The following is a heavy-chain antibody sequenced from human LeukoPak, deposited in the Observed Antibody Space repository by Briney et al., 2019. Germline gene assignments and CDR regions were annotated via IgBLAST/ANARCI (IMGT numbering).Heavy chain of an antibody. Sequence: TGGSLRLSCAASGFTFNTYGMSWVRQAPGKGLEWVSYISSTSSIKYYADSVKGRFTISRDNAKNSLYLQMSSLRAEDTAVYYCATSFGVVNPFDYWGQGTLVTVSS. V-gene: IGHV3-48*01. D-gene: IGHD3-3*01. CDR2: ISSTSSIK. CDR1: GFTFNTYG. J-gene: IGHJ4*02. CDR3: ATSFGVVNPFDY.